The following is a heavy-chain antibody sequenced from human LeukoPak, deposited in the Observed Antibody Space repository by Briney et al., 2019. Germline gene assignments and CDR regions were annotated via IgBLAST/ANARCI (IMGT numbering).Heavy chain of an antibody. D-gene: IGHD6-19*01. V-gene: IGHV3-74*01. CDR2: INGYGSST. CDR3: ASLPGAVAGVEF. Sequence: GGSLRLSCAASGFTFVSYWMHWVRQAPGKGLVWVSRINGYGSSTDFADSVKGRFTISRDNAKNSLYLQMNSLRAEDTAVYYCASLPGAVAGVEFWGQGTLVTVSS. CDR1: GFTFVSYW. J-gene: IGHJ4*02.